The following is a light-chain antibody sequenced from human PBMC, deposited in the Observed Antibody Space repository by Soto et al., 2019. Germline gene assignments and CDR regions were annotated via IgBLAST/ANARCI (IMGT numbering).Light chain of an antibody. CDR2: GAS. J-gene: IGKJ3*01. CDR1: QSVSSN. CDR3: QQYNNWPGT. V-gene: IGKV3-15*01. Sequence: EIVMTQSPATLSVSPGERATLSCRASQSVSSNLAWYQQKPGQAPRLLIYGASTRATGFPARFSGSGSGTEFTLTISSLQSEDFAVYYCQQYNNWPGTFGPGTKVDIK.